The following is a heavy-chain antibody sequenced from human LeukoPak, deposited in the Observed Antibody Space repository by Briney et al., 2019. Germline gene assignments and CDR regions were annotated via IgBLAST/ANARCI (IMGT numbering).Heavy chain of an antibody. CDR1: GYTFTSYA. V-gene: IGHV1-3*01. CDR2: INAGNGNT. J-gene: IGHJ6*02. Sequence: GASVKVSCKASGYTFTSYAMHWVRQAPGQRLEWMGWINAGNGNTKYSQKYQGRVTITRDTSASTAYMELSSLRSEDTAVYYCARVQPYYYYGMDVWAQGTRVSVSS. D-gene: IGHD1-1*01. CDR3: ARVQPYYYYGMDV.